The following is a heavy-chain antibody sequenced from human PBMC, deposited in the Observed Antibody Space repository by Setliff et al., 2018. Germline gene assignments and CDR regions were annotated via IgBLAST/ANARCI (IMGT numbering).Heavy chain of an antibody. Sequence: KSSETLSLTCTVSDGSLSTYYWSWIRRPAGKGLEWIGRVFVSGSTNYNPSLKSRVTMSVDTSKNQFSLKLTSVTAADTAVYYCARAPRYFDPTGSYFDFWGQ. CDR3: ARAPRYFDPTGSYFDF. CDR1: DGSLSTYY. D-gene: IGHD3-22*01. J-gene: IGHJ4*02. V-gene: IGHV4-4*07. CDR2: VFVSGST.